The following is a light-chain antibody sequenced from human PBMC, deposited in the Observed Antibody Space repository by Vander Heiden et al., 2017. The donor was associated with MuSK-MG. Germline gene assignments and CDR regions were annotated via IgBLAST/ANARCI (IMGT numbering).Light chain of an antibody. CDR2: GGS. CDR3: QHEDKSSFT. V-gene: IGKV3-20*01. CDR1: QTITSNY. Sequence: EIVLTQSPATLYASPGERATLSCRASQTITSNYIAWYQQRRGQAPRLLMYGGSRRATGIPDRFSGSGAATDFTLTISRLEPEDFAVYYCQHEDKSSFTFGHGTKVDIK. J-gene: IGKJ3*01.